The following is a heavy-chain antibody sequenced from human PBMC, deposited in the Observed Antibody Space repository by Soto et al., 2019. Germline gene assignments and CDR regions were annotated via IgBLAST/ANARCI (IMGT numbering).Heavy chain of an antibody. D-gene: IGHD4-17*01. CDR3: TKVRGDPV. Sequence: EVQVLESGGDLVQPGGSLRLSCAASGFTFSNYAMNWVRQAPGKGPEWVSGISAGRSTYYADSVKGRFTISRDNAKSTLFLQMDSLRAEDTALYYCTKVRGDPVWGKGTTVTVSS. V-gene: IGHV3-23*01. J-gene: IGHJ6*04. CDR2: ISAGRST. CDR1: GFTFSNYA.